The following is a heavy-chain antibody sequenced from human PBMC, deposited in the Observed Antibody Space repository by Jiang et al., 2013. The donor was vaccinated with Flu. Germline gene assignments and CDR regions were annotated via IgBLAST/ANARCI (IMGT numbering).Heavy chain of an antibody. Sequence: SLTCTVSGGSISSYYWSWIRQPPGKGLEWIGYIYYSGSTNYNPSLNSRVTISVDTSKNQFSLKLSSVTAADTAVYYCARHSRRGDSSDDFDCWGQGTLVTVSS. J-gene: IGHJ4*02. V-gene: IGHV4-59*08. CDR2: IYYSGST. D-gene: IGHD3-22*01. CDR1: GGSISSYY. CDR3: ARHSRRGDSSDDFDC.